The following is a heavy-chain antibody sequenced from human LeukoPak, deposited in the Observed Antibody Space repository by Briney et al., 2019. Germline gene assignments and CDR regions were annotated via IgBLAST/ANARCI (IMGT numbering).Heavy chain of an antibody. V-gene: IGHV3-48*03. CDR1: GFTFSSYE. D-gene: IGHD3-22*01. Sequence: GGSLRLSCAASGFTFSSYEMNWVRQAPGKGLEWVSYISSSGSTIYYADSVKGRFTISRDNAKNSLYLQMNSLRAEGTAVYYCARGRMDYYDSSGYYWGQGTLVTVSS. J-gene: IGHJ4*02. CDR2: ISSSGSTI. CDR3: ARGRMDYYDSSGYY.